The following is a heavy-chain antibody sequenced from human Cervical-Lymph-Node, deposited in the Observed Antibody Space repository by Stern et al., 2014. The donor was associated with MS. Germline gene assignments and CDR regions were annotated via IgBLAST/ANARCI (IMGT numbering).Heavy chain of an antibody. CDR2: ISHNGNT. Sequence: QVQLQQWGAGLLKPSETLSLTCAVYGGSFSDYYWSWIRQPPGKGLEYIGEISHNGNTNYSPSLKTRVTISVDTSKNQFSLRLTSVTAADTAVYYCAREGNDCSGGSCYSNGMDVWGQGTTVTVSS. V-gene: IGHV4-34*01. CDR1: GGSFSDYY. D-gene: IGHD2-15*01. J-gene: IGHJ6*02. CDR3: AREGNDCSGGSCYSNGMDV.